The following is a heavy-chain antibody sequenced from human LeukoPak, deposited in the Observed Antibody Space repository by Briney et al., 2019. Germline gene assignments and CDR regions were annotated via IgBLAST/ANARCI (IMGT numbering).Heavy chain of an antibody. Sequence: SETLSLTCTVSGGSISSSTYSWTWIRQPPGRGLEWIVSIHYDGNTYYNPSLTSRVTISVDTSKIQFSLRLSSATAADMATYYCARHSLNNYGSYYWGQGTLVTVSS. V-gene: IGHV4-39*01. J-gene: IGHJ4*02. D-gene: IGHD5-24*01. CDR2: IHYDGNT. CDR1: GGSISSSTYS. CDR3: ARHSLNNYGSYY.